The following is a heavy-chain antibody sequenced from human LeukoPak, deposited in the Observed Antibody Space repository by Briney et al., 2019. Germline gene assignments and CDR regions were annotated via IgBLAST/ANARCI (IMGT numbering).Heavy chain of an antibody. Sequence: GGSLRLSCAASGFTVSSSFIYWVRRAPGKGLEWVSFIHRDDKTYYADSVKGRFTMSRDSTKNTLYLQMNSLGADDTAVYYCAREVISTPSYFDYWGQGILVTVSS. V-gene: IGHV3-53*01. CDR2: IHRDDKT. CDR1: GFTVSSSF. CDR3: AREVISTPSYFDY. D-gene: IGHD2-2*01. J-gene: IGHJ4*02.